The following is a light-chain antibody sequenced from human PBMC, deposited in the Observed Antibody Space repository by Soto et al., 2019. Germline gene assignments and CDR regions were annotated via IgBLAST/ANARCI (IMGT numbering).Light chain of an antibody. J-gene: IGLJ1*01. CDR2: EVT. CDR1: SSDVGGYNF. Sequence: QSVLTQPPSASGSPGQSVTISCTGTSSDVGGYNFVSWYQHFPGKAPKLIIYEVTKRPSGVPDRFPGSKSGNTASLTVSGLQTDDEADYYCSSYGGSNNFVFGTGTKLTVL. V-gene: IGLV2-8*01. CDR3: SSYGGSNNFV.